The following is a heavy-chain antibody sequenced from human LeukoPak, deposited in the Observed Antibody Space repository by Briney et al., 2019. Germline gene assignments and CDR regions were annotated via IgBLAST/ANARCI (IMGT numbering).Heavy chain of an antibody. CDR3: ARGVAEAVNWFDP. CDR1: GYTFTGYY. J-gene: IGHJ5*02. D-gene: IGHD6-13*01. Sequence: ASVKVSCKASGYTFTGYYMHWVRQAPGQGLEWMGWINPNSGGTNYAQKFQGRVTMTRDTSISTAYMELSRLTSGDTAVYYCARGVAEAVNWFDPWGQGTLVTVSS. CDR2: INPNSGGT. V-gene: IGHV1-2*02.